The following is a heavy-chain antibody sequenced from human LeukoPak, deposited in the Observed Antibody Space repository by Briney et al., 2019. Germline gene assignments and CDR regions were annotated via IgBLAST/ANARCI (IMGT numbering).Heavy chain of an antibody. V-gene: IGHV3-73*01. CDR3: TRLSGDNWNYGGNFDS. Sequence: GGSLRLSCAASGFTFSGSALHWVRQVSGKGLEWIGRIRSKTDNSATTYTASVTGRFTTSTDDAANTAYLPMNSLKNADTAVYYCTRLSGDNWNYGGNFDSWGQGTLVTVSS. J-gene: IGHJ4*02. CDR1: GFTFSGSA. CDR2: IRSKTDNSAT. D-gene: IGHD1-7*01.